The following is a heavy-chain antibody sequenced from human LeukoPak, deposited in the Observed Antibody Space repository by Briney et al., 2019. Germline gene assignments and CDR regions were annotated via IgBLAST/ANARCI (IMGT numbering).Heavy chain of an antibody. Sequence: SETLSLTCTVSGGSISSYYWSWIRQPPGKGLEWIGYIYYSGSTNYNPSLKSRVTISVDTSKNQFSLKPSSVTAADTAVYYCASSRGAWFGYFDYWGQGTLVTVSS. CDR1: GGSISSYY. CDR3: ASSRGAWFGYFDY. D-gene: IGHD3-10*01. V-gene: IGHV4-59*01. J-gene: IGHJ4*02. CDR2: IYYSGST.